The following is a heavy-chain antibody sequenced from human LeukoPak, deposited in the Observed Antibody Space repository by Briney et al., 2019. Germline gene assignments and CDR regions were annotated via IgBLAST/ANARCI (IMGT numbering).Heavy chain of an antibody. CDR3: ARAGNGRNWSDP. Sequence: PSETLSLTCAVYGGSFSGYYWSWLRQPPGKGLEWIGEINHSGSTNYNPSLTSRVTISVDTSKNQFSLKLSSVTAADTAVYYCARAGNGRNWSDPWGQGTLVTVSS. CDR1: GGSFSGYY. CDR2: INHSGST. V-gene: IGHV4-34*01. J-gene: IGHJ5*02. D-gene: IGHD1-14*01.